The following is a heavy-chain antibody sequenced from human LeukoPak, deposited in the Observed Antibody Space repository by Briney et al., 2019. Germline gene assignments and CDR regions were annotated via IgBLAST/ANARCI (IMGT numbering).Heavy chain of an antibody. Sequence: PSETLSLTCSVSGASISGSSYYWSWIRQPPGKGLEWIGRIYTSGSTNYNPSLKSRVTISVDTSKNQFSLKLSSVTAADTAVYYCARNYDSSGYYSYYFDYWGQGTLVTVSS. CDR3: ARNYDSSGYYSYYFDY. V-gene: IGHV4-61*02. CDR2: IYTSGST. D-gene: IGHD3-22*01. CDR1: GASISGSSYY. J-gene: IGHJ4*02.